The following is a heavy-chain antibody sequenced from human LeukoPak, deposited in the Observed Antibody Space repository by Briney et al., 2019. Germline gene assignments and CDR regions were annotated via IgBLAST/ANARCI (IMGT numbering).Heavy chain of an antibody. CDR1: GYSFIDYY. Sequence: ASAKVSCKASGYSFIDYYMHWVRQAPGQGLEWMGWINPKSGGTNYAQKFQDRVTMTTDTSISTAYMELSRLTSDDTAVYYCTPATMTFDYWGQGTLVTVSS. V-gene: IGHV1-2*02. D-gene: IGHD5-24*01. J-gene: IGHJ4*02. CDR3: TPATMTFDY. CDR2: INPKSGGT.